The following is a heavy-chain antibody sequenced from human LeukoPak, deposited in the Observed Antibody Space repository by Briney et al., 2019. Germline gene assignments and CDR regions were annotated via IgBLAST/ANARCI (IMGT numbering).Heavy chain of an antibody. CDR2: INHSGST. Sequence: PSETLSLTCAVYDGSFSGYYWSWIRQPPGKGLEWIGEINHSGSTNYNPSLKSRVTISLDTSKSQFSLKVRYVTAADTAVYYCARGLNDSLTGENYWGQGTLVTVSS. J-gene: IGHJ4*02. CDR1: DGSFSGYY. V-gene: IGHV4-34*01. D-gene: IGHD3-9*01. CDR3: ARGLNDSLTGENY.